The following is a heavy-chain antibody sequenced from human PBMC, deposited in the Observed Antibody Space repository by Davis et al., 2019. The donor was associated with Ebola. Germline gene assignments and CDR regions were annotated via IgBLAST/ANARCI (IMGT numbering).Heavy chain of an antibody. CDR1: GDSVSSNSVT. Sequence: LRLSCAISGDSVSSNSVTWNWIRPSPSRGLEWLGRTYYRSKWYDEYAVSVKSRIIINPDTSKNQFSLQLNSVTPEDTAVYYCARQGPNYMDVWGKGTTVTVSS. J-gene: IGHJ6*03. CDR3: ARQGPNYMDV. CDR2: TYYRSKWYD. V-gene: IGHV6-1*01.